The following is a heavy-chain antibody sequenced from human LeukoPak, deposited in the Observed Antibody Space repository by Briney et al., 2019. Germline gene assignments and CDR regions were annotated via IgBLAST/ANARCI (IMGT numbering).Heavy chain of an antibody. Sequence: PGGSLRLSCAASGFTFSSYAMSWVRQAPGKGLECVSGISGTGDKTYSADSVQGRFTISRDNSKNTLYLQMKSLRADDSAIYYCAATLLDLNYYFFDFWGQGTLVTVSS. V-gene: IGHV3-23*01. J-gene: IGHJ4*02. CDR3: AATLLDLNYYFFDF. CDR2: ISGTGDKT. D-gene: IGHD1-1*01. CDR1: GFTFSSYA.